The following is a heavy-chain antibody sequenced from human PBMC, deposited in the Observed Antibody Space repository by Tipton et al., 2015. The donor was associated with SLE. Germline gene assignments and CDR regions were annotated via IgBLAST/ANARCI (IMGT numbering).Heavy chain of an antibody. Sequence: TLSLTCTVSGGSISSSSYYWGWIRQPPGKGLEWIGSIYYSGSTYYNPSLKSRVTISVDTSKNQFSLKLSSVTAADTAVYYCARDWCSSTSCYGWFDPWGQGTLVTVS. CDR1: GGSISSSSYY. CDR3: ARDWCSSTSCYGWFDP. V-gene: IGHV4-39*07. J-gene: IGHJ5*02. CDR2: IYYSGST. D-gene: IGHD2-2*01.